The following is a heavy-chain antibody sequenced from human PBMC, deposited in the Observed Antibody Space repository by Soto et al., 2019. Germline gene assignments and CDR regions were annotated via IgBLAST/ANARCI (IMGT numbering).Heavy chain of an antibody. CDR2: IYPGDSDT. J-gene: IGHJ4*02. V-gene: IGHV5-51*01. Sequence: GESLKISCKSSGYSFTSYWIARVRQMPGKGLEWMGIIYPGDSDTRYSPSFQGQVTISADKSISTAYLQWSSLKASDTAIYYCARRFPAGGWNQFDYWGQGTLDTVSS. D-gene: IGHD6-19*01. CDR3: ARRFPAGGWNQFDY. CDR1: GYSFTSYW.